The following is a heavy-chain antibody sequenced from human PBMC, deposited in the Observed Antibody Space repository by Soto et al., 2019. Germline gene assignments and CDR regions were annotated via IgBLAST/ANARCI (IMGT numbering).Heavy chain of an antibody. Sequence: ASVKVSCKASGYTFTGYYMHWVRQAPGQGLEWMGWINPNSGGTNYAQKFQGRVTMTRDTSISTAYMELSRLTSDDTAVYYCARGYYDSSGYTPTWWGQGTLVTVSS. CDR1: GYTFTGYY. CDR2: INPNSGGT. V-gene: IGHV1-2*02. D-gene: IGHD3-22*01. J-gene: IGHJ4*02. CDR3: ARGYYDSSGYTPTW.